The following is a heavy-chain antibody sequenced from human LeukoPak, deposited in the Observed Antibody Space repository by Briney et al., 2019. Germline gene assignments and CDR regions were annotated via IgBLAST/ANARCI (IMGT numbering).Heavy chain of an antibody. CDR1: GYSTSSGNY. Sequence: SETLSLTCTVSGYSTSSGNYWDWIRQPPGKGLEWIGYIYYSGSTNYNPSLKSRVTISVDTSKNQFSLKLSSVTAADTAVYYCAREVAGSYYYYYYMDVWGKGTTVTVSS. D-gene: IGHD6-19*01. J-gene: IGHJ6*03. V-gene: IGHV4-61*01. CDR3: AREVAGSYYYYYYMDV. CDR2: IYYSGST.